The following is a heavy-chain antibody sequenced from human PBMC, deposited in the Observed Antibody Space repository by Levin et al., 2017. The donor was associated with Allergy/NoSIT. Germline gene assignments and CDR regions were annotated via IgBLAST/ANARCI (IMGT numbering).Heavy chain of an antibody. CDR2: IYSGGST. J-gene: IGHJ6*02. V-gene: IGHV3-53*01. CDR3: ARGRIAAAGPHGMDV. D-gene: IGHD6-13*01. CDR1: GFTVSSNY. Sequence: GGSLRLSCAASGFTVSSNYMSWVRQAPGKGLEWVSVIYSGGSTYYADSVKGRFTISRDNSKNTLYLQMNSLRAEDTAVYYCARGRIAAAGPHGMDVWGQGTTVTVSS.